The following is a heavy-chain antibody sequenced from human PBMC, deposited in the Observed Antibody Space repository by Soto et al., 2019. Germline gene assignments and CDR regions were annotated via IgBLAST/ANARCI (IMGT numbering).Heavy chain of an antibody. CDR1: GYTFTSYG. J-gene: IGHJ3*02. V-gene: IGHV1-18*01. CDR3: ARDLRDIVVVPAGWEDAFDI. CDR2: ISAYNGNT. D-gene: IGHD2-2*01. Sequence: QVQLVQSGAEVKKPGASVKVSCKASGYTFTSYGISWVRQAPGQGREWMGWISAYNGNTNYAQKLQGRVTMTTDTSTSTAYMELRSLRSDDTAVYYCARDLRDIVVVPAGWEDAFDIWGQGTMVTVSS.